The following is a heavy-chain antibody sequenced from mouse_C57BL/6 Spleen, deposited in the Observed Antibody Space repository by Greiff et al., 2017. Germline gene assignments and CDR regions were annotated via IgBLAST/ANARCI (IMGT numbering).Heavy chain of an antibody. V-gene: IGHV1-82*01. Sequence: VQLQQSGPELVKPGASVKISCKASGYAFSSSWMNWVKQRPGKGLEWIGRIYPGDGDTNYNGKFKGKATLTADKSSSTAYMQLSSLTSEDSAVYFCARRSIYYGNSLDYWGQGTTLTVSS. J-gene: IGHJ2*01. CDR1: GYAFSSSW. CDR2: IYPGDGDT. D-gene: IGHD2-1*01. CDR3: ARRSIYYGNSLDY.